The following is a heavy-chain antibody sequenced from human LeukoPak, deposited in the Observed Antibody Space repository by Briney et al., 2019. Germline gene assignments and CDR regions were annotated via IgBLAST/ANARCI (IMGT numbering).Heavy chain of an antibody. D-gene: IGHD1-26*01. CDR2: ISSSSSSI. Sequence: GGSLRLSCAASGFTFSSHSMNWVRQAPGKGLGWISYISSSSSSIYYTDSVRGRFTISRDNAKNSLYLQMNSLRADDTAVYYCARVVSGRSYFFGMDVWGQGTTVTVSS. J-gene: IGHJ6*02. V-gene: IGHV3-48*01. CDR1: GFTFSSHS. CDR3: ARVVSGRSYFFGMDV.